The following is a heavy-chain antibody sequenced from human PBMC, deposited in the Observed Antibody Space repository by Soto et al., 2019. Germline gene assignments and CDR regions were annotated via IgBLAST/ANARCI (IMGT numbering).Heavy chain of an antibody. CDR2: ISSSSSTI. Sequence: EVQLVESGGGLVQPGGSLRLSCAASGFTFSSYSMNWVRQAPGKGLEWVSYISSSSSTIYYADSVKGRFTISRDNAKNSLYLQMNSLRDEDTAVYYCARDLGSSGILIGGYYFDYWGQGTLVTVSS. CDR3: ARDLGSSGILIGGYYFDY. J-gene: IGHJ4*02. CDR1: GFTFSSYS. V-gene: IGHV3-48*02. D-gene: IGHD6-6*01.